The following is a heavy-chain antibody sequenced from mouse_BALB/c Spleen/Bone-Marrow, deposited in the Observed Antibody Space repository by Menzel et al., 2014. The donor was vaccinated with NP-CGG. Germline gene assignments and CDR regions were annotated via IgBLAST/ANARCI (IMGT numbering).Heavy chain of an antibody. CDR3: ARWVVGRDYAMDY. D-gene: IGHD1-1*01. CDR2: IYPGNVNT. J-gene: IGHJ4*01. CDR1: GYTFTSYY. Sequence: QVQLQQSGPELVKPGASVRISCKASGYTFTSYYIHWVKQRPGQGLEWIGWIYPGNVNTKYNEKFKGKATPTADKSSSTAYMQLSSLTSEDSAVYFCARWVVGRDYAMDYWGQGTSVTVSS. V-gene: IGHV1S56*01.